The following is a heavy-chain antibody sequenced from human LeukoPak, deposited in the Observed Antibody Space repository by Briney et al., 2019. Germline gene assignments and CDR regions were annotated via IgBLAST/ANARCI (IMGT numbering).Heavy chain of an antibody. D-gene: IGHD3-10*01. J-gene: IGHJ4*02. CDR2: ISSTNSYI. CDR1: GFAFSGYT. V-gene: IGHV3-21*01. Sequence: GGSLRLSCAASGFAFSGYTMNWVRQTPGKGLEWVSSISSTNSYIYYADSMKGRFTISRDNAKNSLNLQMNSLRAEDTAVYYCARGRGGYCFDYWGQGTLVTVSS. CDR3: ARGRGGYCFDY.